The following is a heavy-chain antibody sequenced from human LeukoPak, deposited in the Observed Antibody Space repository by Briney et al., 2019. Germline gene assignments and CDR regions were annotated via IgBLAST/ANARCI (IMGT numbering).Heavy chain of an antibody. CDR2: ISSSSSYI. D-gene: IGHD4-17*01. CDR3: ARATHDYGDYVDYYYYYGMDV. J-gene: IGHJ6*04. Sequence: GGSPRLSCAASGFTFSSYSMNWVRQAPGKGLEWVSSISSSSSYIYYADSVKGRFTISRDNAKNSLYLQMNSLRAEDTAVYYCARATHDYGDYVDYYYYYGMDVWGKGTTVTVSS. V-gene: IGHV3-21*01. CDR1: GFTFSSYS.